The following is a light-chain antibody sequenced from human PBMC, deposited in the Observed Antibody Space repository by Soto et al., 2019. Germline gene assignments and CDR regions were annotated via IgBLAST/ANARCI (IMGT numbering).Light chain of an antibody. CDR3: QQYYSYPRT. CDR1: QGISSY. Sequence: AIRMTQSPSSLSASTGDRVTITCRASQGISSYLAWYQQKPGKAPKLLIYAASTLQSGVTSRFSGSGSGTDFTLTISCLQSEDFATYYCQQYYSYPRTFGQGTKVDI. CDR2: AAS. V-gene: IGKV1-8*01. J-gene: IGKJ1*01.